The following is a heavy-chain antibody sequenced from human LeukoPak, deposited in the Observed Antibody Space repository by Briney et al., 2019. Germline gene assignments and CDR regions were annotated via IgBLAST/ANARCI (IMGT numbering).Heavy chain of an antibody. J-gene: IGHJ4*02. CDR2: INPSGGST. CDR1: GYTFTSYY. D-gene: IGHD6-19*01. Sequence: ASVKVSCKASGYTFTSYYMHWVRQAPGQGLEWMGIINPSGGSTSYAQKFQGRVTMTRDTSTSTVYMELSSLRSEDTAVYYCARERMSGYSSGWRAFFDYWGQGTLVTVSS. CDR3: ARERMSGYSSGWRAFFDY. V-gene: IGHV1-46*01.